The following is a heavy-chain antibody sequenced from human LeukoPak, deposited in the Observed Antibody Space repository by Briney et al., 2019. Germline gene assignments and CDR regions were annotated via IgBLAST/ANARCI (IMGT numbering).Heavy chain of an antibody. Sequence: GGSLRLSCVASGFTFSNYEMNWLRQAPGKGLEWVSYIYSSGSVIRYADSVKGRFTISRDNAKNSLYLQMNSLRADDTAVYYCARTKPEGASRDYWGQGTLVTVS. J-gene: IGHJ4*02. D-gene: IGHD2-2*01. CDR3: ARTKPEGASRDY. CDR1: GFTFSNYE. CDR2: IYSSGSVI. V-gene: IGHV3-48*03.